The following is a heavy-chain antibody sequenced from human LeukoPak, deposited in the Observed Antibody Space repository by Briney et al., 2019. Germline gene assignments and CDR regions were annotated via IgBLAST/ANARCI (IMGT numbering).Heavy chain of an antibody. CDR2: INHSGST. D-gene: IGHD6-19*01. CDR3: ARGRGSSGWYY. J-gene: IGHJ4*02. V-gene: IGHV4-34*01. Sequence: SETLSLTCAVYGGSFSGYYWSWIRQPPGKGLEWIGEINHSGSTNYNPSLESRVTISVDTSKNQFSLKLSSVTAADTAVYYCARGRGSSGWYYWGQGTLVTVSS. CDR1: GGSFSGYY.